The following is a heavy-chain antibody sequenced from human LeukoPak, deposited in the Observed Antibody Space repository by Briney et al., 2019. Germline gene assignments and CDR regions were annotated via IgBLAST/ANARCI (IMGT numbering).Heavy chain of an antibody. Sequence: GASVKVSCKASGYTFTSYGISWVRQAPGQGLEWMGWISAYNGNTNYAQKLQGRVTMTTDTSTSTAYMELRSLRSDDTVVYYCARDQAITFGGVIVNPYYFDYWGQGTLVTVSS. CDR2: ISAYNGNT. V-gene: IGHV1-18*01. D-gene: IGHD3-16*02. CDR3: ARDQAITFGGVIVNPYYFDY. J-gene: IGHJ4*02. CDR1: GYTFTSYG.